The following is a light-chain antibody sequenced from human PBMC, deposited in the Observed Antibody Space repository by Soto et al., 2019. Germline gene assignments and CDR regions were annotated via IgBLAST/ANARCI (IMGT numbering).Light chain of an antibody. Sequence: EIALTQSPGTLSLSPGERATLSCRASQSVSNNYLAWYQQKPGQAPRLLIYGASNRATGIPDRLSGSGSGTDFTLTISRLEPEDFAVYYCQQYGSSGTFGQGTKVDIK. CDR1: QSVSNNY. CDR3: QQYGSSGT. V-gene: IGKV3-20*01. CDR2: GAS. J-gene: IGKJ1*01.